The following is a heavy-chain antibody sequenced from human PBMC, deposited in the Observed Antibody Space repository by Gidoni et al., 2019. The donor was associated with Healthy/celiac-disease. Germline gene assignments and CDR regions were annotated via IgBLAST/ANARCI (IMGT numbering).Heavy chain of an antibody. D-gene: IGHD6-6*01. Sequence: EVQLLESGGGSVQPGGSLRLSCAASGFTFSSYAMSWVRQAPGKGLEWVSAISGSGGSTYYADSVKGRFTISRDNSKNTLYLQMNSLRAEDTAVYYCAKGRGSSSEFDYWGQGTLVTVSS. V-gene: IGHV3-23*01. CDR3: AKGRGSSSEFDY. CDR1: GFTFSSYA. CDR2: ISGSGGST. J-gene: IGHJ4*02.